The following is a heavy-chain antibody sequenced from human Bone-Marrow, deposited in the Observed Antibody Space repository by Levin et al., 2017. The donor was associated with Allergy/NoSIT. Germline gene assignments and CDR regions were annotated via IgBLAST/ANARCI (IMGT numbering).Heavy chain of an antibody. CDR2: INPNSGGT. CDR1: GYTFTGYY. J-gene: IGHJ4*02. V-gene: IGHV1-2*02. Sequence: PGESLKISCKASGYTFTGYYMHWVRQAPGQGLEWMGWINPNSGGTNYAQKFQGRVTMTRDTSISTAYMELSRLRSDDTAVYYCARIVVVPAAEYYFDYWGQGTLVTVSS. D-gene: IGHD2-2*01. CDR3: ARIVVVPAAEYYFDY.